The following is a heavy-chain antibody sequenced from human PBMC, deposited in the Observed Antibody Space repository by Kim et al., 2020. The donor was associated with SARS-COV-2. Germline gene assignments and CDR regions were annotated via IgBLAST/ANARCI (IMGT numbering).Heavy chain of an antibody. CDR3: AREALWELQGGGLDY. J-gene: IGHJ4*02. CDR1: GFTFSNYG. CDR2: IWYDGSNK. D-gene: IGHD1-26*01. Sequence: GGSLRLSCAASGFTFSNYGMHWVRQAPGKGLEWVAVIWYDGSNKYYADSVKGRFTISRDKSKNTLYLQMNSLSAEDTAVYYCAREALWELQGGGLDYWGQGTLVTVSS. V-gene: IGHV3-33*01.